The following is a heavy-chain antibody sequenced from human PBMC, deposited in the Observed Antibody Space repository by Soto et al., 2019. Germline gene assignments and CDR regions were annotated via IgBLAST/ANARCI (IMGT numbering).Heavy chain of an antibody. D-gene: IGHD2-8*01. Sequence: QVQLQESGPGLVKPSQTLSLTCTVSGGPISSGGNYWSWIRQHPGKGLEWIGYMYDSGRTYYSPSLKSRATILVDTSKNQFSLKLSSVTAADTAVYYCAKEVAYSGVEYWGQGTLVTVSS. J-gene: IGHJ4*02. CDR2: MYDSGRT. V-gene: IGHV4-31*03. CDR1: GGPISSGGNY. CDR3: AKEVAYSGVEY.